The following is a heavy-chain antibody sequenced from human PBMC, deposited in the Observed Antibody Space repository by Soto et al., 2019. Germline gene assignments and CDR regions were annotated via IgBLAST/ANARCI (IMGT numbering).Heavy chain of an antibody. J-gene: IGHJ3*01. Sequence: SETLSLTCTVSGGSLRSGTYYWSWIRQHPGKGLEWIGYTYYSGSTYYNPSLKSRVSISVDTSNNQFFLKLSSVTAADSAVYYCVRGGYYQNMHSALDAFDFWGQGTMVTVSS. CDR2: TYYSGST. CDR1: GGSLRSGTYY. CDR3: VRGGYYQNMHSALDAFDF. D-gene: IGHD3-22*01. V-gene: IGHV4-31*03.